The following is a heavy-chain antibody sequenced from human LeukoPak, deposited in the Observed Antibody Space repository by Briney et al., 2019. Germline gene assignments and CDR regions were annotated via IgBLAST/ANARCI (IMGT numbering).Heavy chain of an antibody. CDR1: GFTFSSYA. V-gene: IGHV3-30-3*01. D-gene: IGHD6-19*01. J-gene: IGHJ5*02. CDR2: ISYDGSNK. CDR3: TTGGIPVAGRGRNWFDP. Sequence: GGSLRLSCAASGFTFSSYAMHWVRQAPGKGLEWVAVISYDGSNKYYADSVKGRFTISRDNSKNTLYLQMNSLLTEDTAVYYCTTGGIPVAGRGRNWFDPWGQGTLVTVSS.